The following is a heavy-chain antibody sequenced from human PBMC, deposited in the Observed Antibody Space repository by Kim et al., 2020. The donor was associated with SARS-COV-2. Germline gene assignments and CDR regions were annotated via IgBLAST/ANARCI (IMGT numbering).Heavy chain of an antibody. D-gene: IGHD3-3*01. V-gene: IGHV4-30-4*01. J-gene: IGHJ4*02. CDR3: ARVQFGVVNYFDY. CDR2: IFYSGTT. Sequence: SETLSLTCSVSGGSISSGDYYWSWIRQPPGKGLEWIGYIFYSGTTYYNPSLMSRVTISIDTSKNQFSLNLSSVTAADTAVYYCARVQFGVVNYFDYWGQG. CDR1: GGSISSGDYY.